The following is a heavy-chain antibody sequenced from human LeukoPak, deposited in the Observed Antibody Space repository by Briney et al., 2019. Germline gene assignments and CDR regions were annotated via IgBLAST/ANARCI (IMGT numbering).Heavy chain of an antibody. J-gene: IGHJ4*02. CDR1: GGSISSYY. CDR2: ISDSGNT. D-gene: IGHD4-23*01. Sequence: SETLSLTCTVSGGSISSYYWSWIRQPPGKGLEWIGTISDSGNTYYNPSLRSRVTMSEDTSKNQFSLKLTSVTAADTAVYYCARQGDGGRAYDHWGQGTLVTVSS. CDR3: ARQGDGGRAYDH. V-gene: IGHV4-59*04.